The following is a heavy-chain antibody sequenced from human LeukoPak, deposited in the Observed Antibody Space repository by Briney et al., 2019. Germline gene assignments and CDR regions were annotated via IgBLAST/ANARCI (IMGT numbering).Heavy chain of an antibody. CDR3: AKDPGDSSGYYFSDFDY. CDR1: GFTVSSDY. V-gene: IGHV3-23*01. Sequence: QPGGSLRLSCAASGFTVSSDYMSWVRQAPGKGLEWVSAISGSGGSTYYADSVKGRFTISRDNSKNTLYLQMNSLRAEDTAVYYCAKDPGDSSGYYFSDFDYWGQGTLVTVSS. CDR2: ISGSGGST. J-gene: IGHJ4*02. D-gene: IGHD3-22*01.